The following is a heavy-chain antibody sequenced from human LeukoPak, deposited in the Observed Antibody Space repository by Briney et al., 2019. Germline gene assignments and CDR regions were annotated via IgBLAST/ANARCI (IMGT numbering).Heavy chain of an antibody. CDR3: ARALRTAGFDY. Sequence: GGSLRLSCAASGFTFSDYYMSWIRQAPGKGLEWVSYISSSGSTIYYADSVKGRFAISRDHAKNSLYLQMNSLRAEDTAVYYCARALRTAGFDYWGQGTLVTVSS. D-gene: IGHD2-21*02. J-gene: IGHJ4*02. V-gene: IGHV3-11*01. CDR1: GFTFSDYY. CDR2: ISSSGSTI.